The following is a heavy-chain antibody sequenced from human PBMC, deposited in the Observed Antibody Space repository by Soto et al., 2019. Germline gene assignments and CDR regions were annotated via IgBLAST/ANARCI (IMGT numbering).Heavy chain of an antibody. CDR1: GFTFSSYA. CDR2: ISGSGGST. Sequence: EVQLLESGGGLVQPGGSLRLSCAASGFTFSSYAMSWVRQAPGKGLEWVSAISGSGGSTYYAYSVKGRFTISRDNSKNTLYLQMNSLRAEDTAVYYCAKAAIVVVVADDWYFDLWGRGTLVTVSS. CDR3: AKAAIVVVVADDWYFDL. D-gene: IGHD2-15*01. V-gene: IGHV3-23*01. J-gene: IGHJ2*01.